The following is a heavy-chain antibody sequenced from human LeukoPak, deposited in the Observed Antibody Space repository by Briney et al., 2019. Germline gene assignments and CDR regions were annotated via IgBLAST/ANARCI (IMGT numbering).Heavy chain of an antibody. D-gene: IGHD3-10*01. CDR3: ARVKHYYGSGSKVYYFDY. J-gene: IGHJ4*02. CDR1: GYTFTGCY. Sequence: ASVKVSCKASGYTFTGCYMHWVRQAPGQGLEWMGRINPNSGGTNYAQKFQDRVTMTRDTSISTAYVELSRLRSDDTAVYYCARVKHYYGSGSKVYYFDYWGQGTLVTVSS. V-gene: IGHV1-2*06. CDR2: INPNSGGT.